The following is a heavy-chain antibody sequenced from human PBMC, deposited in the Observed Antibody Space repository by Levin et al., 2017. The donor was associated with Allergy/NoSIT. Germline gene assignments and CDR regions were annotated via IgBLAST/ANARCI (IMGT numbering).Heavy chain of an antibody. CDR3: AKSNERSGYSSGWPYDAFDI. J-gene: IGHJ3*02. CDR2: ISYDGSNK. CDR1: GFTFSSYG. V-gene: IGHV3-30*18. Sequence: KVSCAASGFTFSSYGMHWVRQAPGKGLEWVAVISYDGSNKYYADSVKGRFTISRDNSKNTLYLQMNRLRAEDTAVYYCAKSNERSGYSSGWPYDAFDIWGQGTMVTVSS. D-gene: IGHD6-19*01.